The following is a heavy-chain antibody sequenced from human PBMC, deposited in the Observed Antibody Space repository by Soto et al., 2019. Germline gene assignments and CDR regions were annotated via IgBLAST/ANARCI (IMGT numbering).Heavy chain of an antibody. CDR1: GVSISSYY. V-gene: IGHV4-59*08. CDR3: ARPYSSSRYGTFADPTENYFDY. CDR2: IYYSGST. Sequence: PSETLSLTCTVSGVSISSYYWSWIRQPPGKGLEWIGYIYYSGSTNYNPSLKSRVTISVDTSKNQFSLKLSSVTAADTAMYYCARPYSSSRYGTFADPTENYFDYWGRGTLVTVSS. J-gene: IGHJ4*02. D-gene: IGHD6-13*01.